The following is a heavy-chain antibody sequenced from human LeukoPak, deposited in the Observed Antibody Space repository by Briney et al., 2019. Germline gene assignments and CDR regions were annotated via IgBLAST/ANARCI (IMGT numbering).Heavy chain of an antibody. V-gene: IGHV3-48*03. CDR3: ARVGYDYVWGSYRFDY. D-gene: IGHD3-16*02. Sequence: GGSLRLSCAASGFTFSSYEMNWVRQAPGKGLEWVSYISSSGSTIYYADSVKGRFTTSRDNAKNSLYLQMNSLRAEDTAVYYCARVGYDYVWGSYRFDYWGQGTLVTVSS. J-gene: IGHJ4*02. CDR2: ISSSGSTI. CDR1: GFTFSSYE.